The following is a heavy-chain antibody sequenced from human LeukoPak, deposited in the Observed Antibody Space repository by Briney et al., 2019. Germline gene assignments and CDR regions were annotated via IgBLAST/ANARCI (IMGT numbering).Heavy chain of an antibody. Sequence: GSLRLSCAASGFTLSNAWMSWVRQAPGKGLEWVGRIKSKTDGGTTDYAAPVKGRFTISRDDSKNTLYLQMNSLRTEDTAVYYCTTRQTLVRGRPDWGQGTLVTVSS. CDR2: IKSKTDGGTT. D-gene: IGHD3-10*01. J-gene: IGHJ4*02. V-gene: IGHV3-15*01. CDR1: GFTLSNAW. CDR3: TTRQTLVRGRPD.